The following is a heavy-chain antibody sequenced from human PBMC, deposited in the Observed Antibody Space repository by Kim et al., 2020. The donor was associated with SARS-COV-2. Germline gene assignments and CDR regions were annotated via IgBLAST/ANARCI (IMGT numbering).Heavy chain of an antibody. CDR2: IYHSGST. CDR3: AGCSGGSCSNFDY. J-gene: IGHJ4*02. CDR1: GGSISSGGYS. Sequence: SETLSLTCAVSGGSISSGGYSWSWIRQPPGKGLEWIGYIYHSGSTYYNPSLKSRVTISVDRSKNQFSLKLSSVTAADTAVYYCAGCSGGSCSNFDYWGQGTLVTVSS. V-gene: IGHV4-30-2*01. D-gene: IGHD2-15*01.